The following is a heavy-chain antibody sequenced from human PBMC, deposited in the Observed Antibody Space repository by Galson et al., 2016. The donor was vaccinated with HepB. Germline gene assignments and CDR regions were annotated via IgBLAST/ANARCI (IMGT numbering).Heavy chain of an antibody. CDR3: ARDRDYRTTLYRGFDY. V-gene: IGHV3-74*01. J-gene: IGHJ4*02. CDR2: INNDGSST. CDR1: GFTFSNYW. D-gene: IGHD6-13*01. Sequence: SLRLSCAASGFTFSNYWMHWVRQAPGKGLVWVSRINNDGSSTSYADSVKGRFTISRDNAKNTLFLRVNSLRDDDTAVYFCARDRDYRTTLYRGFDYWGQGIRVTVSS.